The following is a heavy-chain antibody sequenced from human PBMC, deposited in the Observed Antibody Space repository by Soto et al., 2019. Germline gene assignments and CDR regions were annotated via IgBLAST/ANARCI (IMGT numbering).Heavy chain of an antibody. CDR3: ARGVLRFLEWLSTPYMDV. J-gene: IGHJ6*02. CDR2: IYYSGST. D-gene: IGHD3-3*01. V-gene: IGHV4-31*03. Sequence: KPSETLSLTCTVSGGSISSGGYYWSWIRQHPGKGLEWIGYIYYSGSTYYNPSLKSRVTISVDTSKNQFSLKLSSVTAADTAVYYCARGVLRFLEWLSTPYMDVWGQGTTVTVSS. CDR1: GGSISSGGYY.